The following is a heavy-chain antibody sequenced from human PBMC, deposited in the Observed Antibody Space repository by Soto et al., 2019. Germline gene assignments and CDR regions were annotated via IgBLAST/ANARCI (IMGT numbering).Heavy chain of an antibody. CDR3: AKALPYSSGWYFDY. Sequence: PGGSLRLSCAASGFTFDDYAMHWVRQAPGKGLELVSGISWNSGSIGYADSVKGRFTISRDNAKNSLYLQMNSLRAEDTALYYCAKALPYSSGWYFDYWGQGTLVTVSS. CDR2: ISWNSGSI. CDR1: GFTFDDYA. V-gene: IGHV3-9*01. D-gene: IGHD6-19*01. J-gene: IGHJ4*02.